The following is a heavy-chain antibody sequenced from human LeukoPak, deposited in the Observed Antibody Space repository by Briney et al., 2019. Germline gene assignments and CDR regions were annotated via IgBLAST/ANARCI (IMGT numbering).Heavy chain of an antibody. CDR1: GYTFTSYA. CDR2: INTNTGNP. CDR3: ARGDWNYYDSSGYKELSYYYYYMDV. J-gene: IGHJ6*03. D-gene: IGHD3-22*01. Sequence: VASVKVSCKASGYTFTSYAMNWVRQAPGQGLEWMGWINTNTGNPTYAQGFTGRFVFSLDTSVSTAYLQISSLKAEDTAVYYCARGDWNYYDSSGYKELSYYYYYMDVWGKGTTVTVSS. V-gene: IGHV7-4-1*02.